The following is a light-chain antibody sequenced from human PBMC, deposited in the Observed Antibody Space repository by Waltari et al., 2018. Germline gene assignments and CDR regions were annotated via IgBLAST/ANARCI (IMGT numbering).Light chain of an antibody. J-gene: IGLJ2*01. V-gene: IGLV2-11*01. CDR1: SSDVGGYKY. CDR3: CSYAGSYTLV. CDR2: DVS. Sequence: TGTSSDVGGYKYVSWYQQHPGKAPKFMIYDVSKRPSGVPDRFSGSKSGNTASLTISGLQAEDEADYYCCSYAGSYTLVFGGGTKLTVL.